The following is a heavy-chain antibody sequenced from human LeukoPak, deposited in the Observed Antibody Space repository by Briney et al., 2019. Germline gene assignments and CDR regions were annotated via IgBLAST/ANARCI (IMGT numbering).Heavy chain of an antibody. CDR2: INPNSGGT. J-gene: IGHJ3*02. Sequence: ASVKVSYKASGYTFTGYYMHWVRQAPGQGLKWMGWINPNSGGTNYAQKFQDRVTMTRDPSISTAYMELSRLRSDDTAVYYCARWDVLLWFGERLGYDAFDIWGQGTMVTVSS. CDR3: ARWDVLLWFGERLGYDAFDI. CDR1: GYTFTGYY. V-gene: IGHV1-2*02. D-gene: IGHD3-10*01.